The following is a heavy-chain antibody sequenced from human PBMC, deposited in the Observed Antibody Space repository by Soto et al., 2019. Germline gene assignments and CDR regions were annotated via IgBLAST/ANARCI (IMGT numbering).Heavy chain of an antibody. J-gene: IGHJ6*02. V-gene: IGHV4-59*01. Sequence: SETLSLTCTVSGGSITSSYWSWIRRPPGKGLEWIAYIYDTGISGYTPSTSYNPSLKSRVTMSVDTSKSQFSLNLTSVTAADTAVYYCARGEDTFFYYGLDVWGQGITVTVSS. CDR3: ARGEDTFFYYGLDV. CDR1: GGSITSSY. CDR2: IYDTGISGYTPST. D-gene: IGHD3-16*01.